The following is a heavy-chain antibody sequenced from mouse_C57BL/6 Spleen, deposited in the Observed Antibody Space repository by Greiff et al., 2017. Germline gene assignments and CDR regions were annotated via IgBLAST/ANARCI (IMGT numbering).Heavy chain of an antibody. CDR3: ARRETAQALYAMDY. CDR2: LDPSDSYT. CDR1: GYTFTSYW. D-gene: IGHD3-2*02. V-gene: IGHV1-50*01. J-gene: IGHJ4*01. Sequence: QVQLKQPGAELVKPGASVKLSCKASGYTFTSYWMPWVKQRPGQGLEWIGELDPSDSYTNYNQKFKGKATLTVDTSSSTAYMQLISLTSEDSAVYYCARRETAQALYAMDYWGQGTSVTVAS.